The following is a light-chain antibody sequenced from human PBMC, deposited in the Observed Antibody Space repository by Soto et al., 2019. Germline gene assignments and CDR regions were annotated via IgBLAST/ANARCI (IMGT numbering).Light chain of an antibody. CDR3: QPLNSYPIT. J-gene: IGKJ5*01. CDR2: AAS. V-gene: IGKV1-9*01. CDR1: QGLSSD. Sequence: DIQLTQSPSFLSASVGDRVTITCRASQGLSSDLAWYQQKPGKAPKLLIYAASTLQSGVPSRFSGSGSGTKFPPTISSLQPEDFATYYCQPLNSYPITFGQGTRLEIK.